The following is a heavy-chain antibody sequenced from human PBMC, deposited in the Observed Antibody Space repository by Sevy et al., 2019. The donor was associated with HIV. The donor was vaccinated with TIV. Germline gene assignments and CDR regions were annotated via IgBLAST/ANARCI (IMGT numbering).Heavy chain of an antibody. CDR2: ISAYNGNT. CDR3: AREGYYDSSGYYPIDY. D-gene: IGHD3-22*01. CDR1: GYTFTSYG. Sequence: ASVKVSCKASGYTFTSYGISWVRQAPGQGLEWMGWISAYNGNTNYAQKLQGRVTMTTDTSTSTAYMELRSLRSDDTAVYYCAREGYYDSSGYYPIDYWGQRTLVTVSS. V-gene: IGHV1-18*01. J-gene: IGHJ4*02.